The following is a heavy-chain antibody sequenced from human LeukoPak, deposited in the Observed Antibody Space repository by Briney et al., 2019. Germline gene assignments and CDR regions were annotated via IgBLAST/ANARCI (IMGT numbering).Heavy chain of an antibody. J-gene: IGHJ4*02. CDR1: GFTVTSSA. D-gene: IGHD3-10*01. CDR3: AADFGHWSAGTFDY. V-gene: IGHV1-58*01. Sequence: GASVKVSCKASGFTVTSSAVQWVRQARGQRLEWIGWIVVGSGNTNYAQKFQERVTITRDMSTSTAYMELSSLRSEDTAVYYCAADFGHWSAGTFDYWGQGTLVTVSS. CDR2: IVVGSGNT.